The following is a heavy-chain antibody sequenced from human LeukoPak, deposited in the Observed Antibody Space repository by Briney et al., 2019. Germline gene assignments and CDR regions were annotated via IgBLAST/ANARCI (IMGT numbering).Heavy chain of an antibody. J-gene: IGHJ4*02. V-gene: IGHV1-69*05. CDR1: GGTFSSYA. CDR3: ARDAIAAAGRRFDY. CDR2: IIPIFGTA. D-gene: IGHD6-13*01. Sequence: GASVKVSCKASGGTFSSYAISWVRQAPGQGLEWMGGIIPIFGTANYAQKFQGRVTMTTDTSTSTAYMELRSLRSDDTAVYYCARDAIAAAGRRFDYWGQGTLVTVSS.